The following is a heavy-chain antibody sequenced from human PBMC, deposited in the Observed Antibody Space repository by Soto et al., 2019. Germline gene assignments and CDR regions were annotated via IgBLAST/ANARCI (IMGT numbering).Heavy chain of an antibody. D-gene: IGHD4-17*01. V-gene: IGHV3-30-3*01. CDR3: ARPAATVIFYSGMDV. CDR2: ISFDGSNE. CDR1: GFTFSDYA. Sequence: QVQLVEFGGGVVQPGRSLRLSCAASGFTFSDYAMHWVRQAPGKGLEWVAIISFDGSNEHYADSVQGRFTISRDNSENTLYLQMNSLRADDTAVYYCARPAATVIFYSGMDVWGQGTTVTDSS. J-gene: IGHJ6*02.